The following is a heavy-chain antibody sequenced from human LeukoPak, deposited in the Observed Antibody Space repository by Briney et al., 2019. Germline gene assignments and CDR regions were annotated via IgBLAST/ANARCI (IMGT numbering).Heavy chain of an antibody. CDR2: IYSGGST. CDR1: GFTVSSNY. D-gene: IGHD3-10*01. Sequence: PGGSLRLSCAASGFTVSSNYMSWVRQAPGKGLEWVSVIYSGGSTYYADSVKGRFTISRDNSKNTLYLQMNSLRAEDTAVYYCASPYSYYYGSGMDGMDVWGQGTTVTVSS. V-gene: IGHV3-66*01. J-gene: IGHJ6*02. CDR3: ASPYSYYYGSGMDGMDV.